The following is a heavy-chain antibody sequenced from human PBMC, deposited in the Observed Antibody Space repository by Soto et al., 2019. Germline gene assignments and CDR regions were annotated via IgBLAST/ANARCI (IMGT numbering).Heavy chain of an antibody. V-gene: IGHV3-23*01. Sequence: GWSLRLSCVASGFNFKKFAMSWVRQAPGEGLEWVSGISCCGGSTSYADSVKGRFSIARDDSTNTLSLQMNNLRVEDTAQYYCAKADGEQWLLPHLDKLGEETLVPVSS. CDR2: ISCCGGST. CDR1: GFNFKKFA. CDR3: AKADGEQWLLPHLDK. J-gene: IGHJ4*02. D-gene: IGHD6-19*01.